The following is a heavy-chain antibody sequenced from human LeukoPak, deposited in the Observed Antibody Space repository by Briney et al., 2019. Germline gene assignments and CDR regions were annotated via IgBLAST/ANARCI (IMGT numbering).Heavy chain of an antibody. J-gene: IGHJ5*01. D-gene: IGHD4-17*01. Sequence: GGSLRLSCAASGFPFSSYAMNWVRQAPGKGLEWVSAISGSDGSTYYADSVKGRLTISRDNSKDTLYLQMNSLRAEDTAVYYCARLNYGIDSWGQGTPVTVSS. CDR2: ISGSDGST. CDR1: GFPFSSYA. CDR3: ARLNYGIDS. V-gene: IGHV3-23*01.